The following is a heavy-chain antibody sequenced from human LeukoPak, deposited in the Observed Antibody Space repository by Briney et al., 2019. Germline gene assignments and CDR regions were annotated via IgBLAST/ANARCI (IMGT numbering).Heavy chain of an antibody. CDR3: ARAWGSAPGDY. J-gene: IGHJ4*02. Sequence: PGGSLRLSCAASGFTFSGYEMNWVRQAPGKGLEWVSYISSRGSTIYYADSVKGRVAISRDNAKNSLYLQMNSLRADDTAVYYCARAWGSAPGDYLGQGTLVNGSS. CDR2: ISSRGSTI. D-gene: IGHD7-27*01. V-gene: IGHV3-48*03. CDR1: GFTFSGYE.